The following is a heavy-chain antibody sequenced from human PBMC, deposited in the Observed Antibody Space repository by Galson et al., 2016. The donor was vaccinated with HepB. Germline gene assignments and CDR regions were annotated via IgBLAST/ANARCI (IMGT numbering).Heavy chain of an antibody. CDR1: GASINNSNW. CDR2: IYHTGTS. J-gene: IGHJ5*02. D-gene: IGHD2-2*01. Sequence: ETLSLTCAVSGASINNSNWWTWVRQAPGKGLEWIGEIYHTGTSNNNPFLNSRFTLSIDKSRNQFSLNLTSVSAADTAVYYCARAAVVPGARMVFDPWGQGMLVTVSS. CDR3: ARAAVVPGARMVFDP. V-gene: IGHV4-4*02.